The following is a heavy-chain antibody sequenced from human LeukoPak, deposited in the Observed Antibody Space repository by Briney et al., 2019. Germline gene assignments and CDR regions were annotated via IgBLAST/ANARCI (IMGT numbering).Heavy chain of an antibody. CDR2: IYHGGST. D-gene: IGHD2-15*01. V-gene: IGHV4-38-2*02. CDR3: ARGYCSGGSCYPIFDY. Sequence: PSETLSLTCTVSGYSTSSGYYWGWIRQPPGKGLEWIGSIYHGGSTYYNPSLKSRDTISIDTSKNQFSLKLNSVTATDTAVYYCARGYCSGGSCYPIFDYWGQGTLVTVSS. CDR1: GYSTSSGYY. J-gene: IGHJ4*02.